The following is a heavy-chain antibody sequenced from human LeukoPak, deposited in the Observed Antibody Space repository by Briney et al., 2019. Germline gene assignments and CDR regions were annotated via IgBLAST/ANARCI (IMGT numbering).Heavy chain of an antibody. CDR3: ARAGIWSGYYSFDY. CDR1: GGSISSGGYS. J-gene: IGHJ4*02. CDR2: IYHSGST. Sequence: SETLSLTCAVSGGSISSGGYSWSWLRQPPGKGLEWIGYIYHSGSTYYNPSLKSRVTISVDRSKNQFSLKLSSVTAADTAVYYCARAGIWSGYYSFDYWGQGTLVTVSS. V-gene: IGHV4-30-2*01. D-gene: IGHD3-3*01.